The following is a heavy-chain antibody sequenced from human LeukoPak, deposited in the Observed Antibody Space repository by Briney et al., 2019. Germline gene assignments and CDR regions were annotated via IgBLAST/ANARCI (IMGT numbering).Heavy chain of an antibody. CDR1: GFTLSSYA. Sequence: GGSLRLSYVASGFTLSSYAMSWVRQAPGKGLEWVSAISGSGGSTYYADSVKGRFTISRDNSKNTLYLQMNSLRAEDTAVYYCAKGGFWSEYYFDYWGQGTLVTVSS. CDR3: AKGGFWSEYYFDY. D-gene: IGHD2/OR15-2a*01. V-gene: IGHV3-23*01. J-gene: IGHJ4*02. CDR2: ISGSGGST.